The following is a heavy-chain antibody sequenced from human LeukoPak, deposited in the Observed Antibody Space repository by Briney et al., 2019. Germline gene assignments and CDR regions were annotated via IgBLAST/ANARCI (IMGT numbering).Heavy chain of an antibody. CDR3: ASPDSYYDFWSGYFGY. J-gene: IGHJ4*02. CDR2: IYHSGST. V-gene: IGHV4-38-2*01. Sequence: SETLSLTCAVSGYSINSGYYWGWIRQPPGKGLEWIGSIYHSGSTYYNPSLKGRVTISVDTSKNQFSLKLSSVTAADTAVYYCASPDSYYDFWSGYFGYWGQGTLVTVSS. D-gene: IGHD3-3*01. CDR1: GYSINSGYY.